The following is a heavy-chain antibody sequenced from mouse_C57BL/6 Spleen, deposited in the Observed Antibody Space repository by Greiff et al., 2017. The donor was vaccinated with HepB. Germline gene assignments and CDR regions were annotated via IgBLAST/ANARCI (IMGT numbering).Heavy chain of an antibody. CDR3: VSEGGYDALFAY. Sequence: VQLQQPGAELVRPGSSVKLSCKASGYTFTSYWMHWVKQRPIQGLEWIGNIDPSDSETHYNQKFKDKATLTVDKSSSTAYMQLSSLTSEDSAVYYCVSEGGYDALFAYWGQGTLVTVSA. J-gene: IGHJ3*01. CDR1: GYTFTSYW. V-gene: IGHV1-52*01. D-gene: IGHD2-2*01. CDR2: IDPSDSET.